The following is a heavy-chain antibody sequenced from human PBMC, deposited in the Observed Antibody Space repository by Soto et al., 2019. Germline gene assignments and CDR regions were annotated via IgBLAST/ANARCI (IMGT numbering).Heavy chain of an antibody. D-gene: IGHD3-10*01. Sequence: QVQLQESGPGLVKPSQTLSLTCTVSGGSISSGGYYWSWIRQLPGKGLEWIGYIYYSGSTYYNPSLKSRVTISVDTSKNQFSLKLNSVTAADTAVYYCATRTDYYYGSGSLGGMDVWGQGTTVTVSS. CDR3: ATRTDYYYGSGSLGGMDV. J-gene: IGHJ6*02. V-gene: IGHV4-31*03. CDR2: IYYSGST. CDR1: GGSISSGGYY.